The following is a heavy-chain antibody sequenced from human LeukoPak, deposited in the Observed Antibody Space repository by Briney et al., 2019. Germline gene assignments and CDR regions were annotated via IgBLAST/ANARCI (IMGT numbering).Heavy chain of an antibody. D-gene: IGHD1-26*01. CDR2: IIPILGIA. V-gene: IGHV1-69*04. J-gene: IGHJ4*02. Sequence: SVKVSCKASGGTFSSYAISWVRQAPGQGLEWMGRIIPILGIANYAQKFQGRVTITADKSTSTAYMELSSLRSEDTAVYYCARDPAIVGATGYFDYWGQGTLVTVSS. CDR3: ARDPAIVGATGYFDY. CDR1: GGTFSSYA.